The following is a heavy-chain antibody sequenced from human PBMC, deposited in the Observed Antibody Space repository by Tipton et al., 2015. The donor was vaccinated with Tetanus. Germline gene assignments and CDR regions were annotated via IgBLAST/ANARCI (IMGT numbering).Heavy chain of an antibody. J-gene: IGHJ6*02. CDR1: GDSISSGNYR. CDR2: IYHTGTT. V-gene: IGHV4-30-4*01. Sequence: TLSLTCTVSGDSISSGNYRYNWIRQLPGKGLEWIGYIYHTGTTYYNPSFKSRVSISVDTSMSQFSLERNSVTAADTAVYYCARDSRLFYAMDVWGQGATVAVSS. CDR3: ARDSRLFYAMDV. D-gene: IGHD6-25*01.